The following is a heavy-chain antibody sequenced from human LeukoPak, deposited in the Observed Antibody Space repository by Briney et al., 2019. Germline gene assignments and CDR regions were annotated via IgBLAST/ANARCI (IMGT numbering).Heavy chain of an antibody. CDR2: ISGSGGST. CDR1: GFTFSSYA. CDR3: ARLSGYYDILTGFPGDY. V-gene: IGHV3-23*01. D-gene: IGHD3-9*01. J-gene: IGHJ4*02. Sequence: GGSLRLSCAASGFTFSSYAMSWVRQAPGKGLEWVSAISGSGGSTYYADSVKGRFTISRDNSKNTLYLQMNSLRAEDTAVYYCARLSGYYDILTGFPGDYWGQGTLVTVSS.